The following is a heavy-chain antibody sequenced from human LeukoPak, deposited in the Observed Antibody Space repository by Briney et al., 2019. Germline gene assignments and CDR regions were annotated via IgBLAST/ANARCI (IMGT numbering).Heavy chain of an antibody. V-gene: IGHV4-34*01. CDR1: GGSFSGFY. J-gene: IGHJ4*02. Sequence: PSETLSLTCAVYGGSFSGFYWSWIRQPPGKGLEWIGGINHSGSTNYNPSLKSRVTISVDTSKNQFSLKLTSVTAADTAVYYCASRDFWSGYYKGIDYWGQGALVTVSS. D-gene: IGHD3-3*01. CDR3: ASRDFWSGYYKGIDY. CDR2: INHSGST.